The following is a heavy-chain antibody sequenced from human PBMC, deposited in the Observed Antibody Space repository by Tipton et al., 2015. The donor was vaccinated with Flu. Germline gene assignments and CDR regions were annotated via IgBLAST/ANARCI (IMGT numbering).Heavy chain of an antibody. V-gene: IGHV4-4*07. D-gene: IGHD6-6*01. CDR1: GTSISSYC. CDR2: MYTSGSP. J-gene: IGHJ2*01. Sequence: TLSLTCTVSGTSISSYCWSWIRQPAGKGLEWIGRMYTSGSPNYNPSLKSRVTMSVDTSKNQFSLKLSSVTAADTAVYYCARSILTPGYFDLWGRGTLVTVSA. CDR3: ARSILTPGYFDL.